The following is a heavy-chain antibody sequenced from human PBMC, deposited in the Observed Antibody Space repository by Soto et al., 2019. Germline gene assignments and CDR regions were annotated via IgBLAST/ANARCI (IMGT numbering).Heavy chain of an antibody. CDR3: ARWYSSGYYGNWFDP. Sequence: SETLSLTCAVSGGSISSGGYSWSWIRQPPGKGLEWIGYIYHSGSTYYNPSLKSRVTISVDRSKNQFSLKLSSVTAADTAVYYCARWYSSGYYGNWFDPWGQGTLVTVSS. D-gene: IGHD3-22*01. V-gene: IGHV4-30-2*01. J-gene: IGHJ5*02. CDR1: GGSISSGGYS. CDR2: IYHSGST.